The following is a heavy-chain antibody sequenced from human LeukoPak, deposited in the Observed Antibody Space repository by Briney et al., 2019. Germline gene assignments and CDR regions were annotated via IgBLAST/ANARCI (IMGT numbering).Heavy chain of an antibody. CDR2: IITYNGNT. D-gene: IGHD1-1*01. Sequence: ASVKVSCKASGYTFTTYGISWVRQAPGQGLGWMGYIITYNGNTNYAQKLQGRVTMTTDTSTSTAYMELRSLRSDDTAVYYCARGRGRTTLRPNWFDPWGQGTLVTVSS. CDR3: ARGRGRTTLRPNWFDP. CDR1: GYTFTTYG. V-gene: IGHV1-18*01. J-gene: IGHJ5*02.